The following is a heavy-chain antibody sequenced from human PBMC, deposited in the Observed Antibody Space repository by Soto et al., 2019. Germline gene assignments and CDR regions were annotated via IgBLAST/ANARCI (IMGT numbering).Heavy chain of an antibody. Sequence: LSLTCTVSGGSISSGGYYWSWIRQHPEKGLEWIGYIYYTGNTYYNASLKSRVTISVDTSNNQFSLKLSSVTAADTAVYYCARVGISSSDAFDIWGQGTTVTV. CDR1: GGSISSGGYY. CDR2: IYYTGNT. CDR3: ARVGISSSDAFDI. V-gene: IGHV4-31*03. J-gene: IGHJ3*02. D-gene: IGHD6-6*01.